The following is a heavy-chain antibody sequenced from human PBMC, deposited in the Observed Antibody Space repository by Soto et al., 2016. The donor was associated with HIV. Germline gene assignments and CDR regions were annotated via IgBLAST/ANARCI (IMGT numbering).Heavy chain of an antibody. CDR1: GDSVKSGDYY. J-gene: IGHJ4*03. CDR2: ISDSGNT. Sequence: QVQLQESGPGLVKPSQTLSLTCTVSGDSVKSGDYYWSWIRQHPGKGLEWIAYISDSGNTYYNPSLKSRVSISVDTSKNQLLPEVDFCDCRGHGVYYCARGDDSIGPRXRQYYFDYVGQGTLVT. V-gene: IGHV4-31*03. D-gene: IGHD3-22*01. CDR3: ARGDDSIGPRXRQYYFDY.